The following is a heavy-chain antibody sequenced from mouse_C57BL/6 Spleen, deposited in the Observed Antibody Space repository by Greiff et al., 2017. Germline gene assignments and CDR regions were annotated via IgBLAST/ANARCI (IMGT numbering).Heavy chain of an antibody. D-gene: IGHD2-5*01. CDR2: IYPGDGDT. J-gene: IGHJ2*01. CDR3: ARSWSNWDY. V-gene: IGHV1-82*01. Sequence: VQVVESGPELVKPGASVKISCKASGYAFSSSWMNWVKQRPGKGLEWIGRIYPGDGDTNYNGKFKGKATLTADKSSSTAYMQLSSLTSEDSAVYFCARSWSNWDYWGQGTTLTVSS. CDR1: GYAFSSSW.